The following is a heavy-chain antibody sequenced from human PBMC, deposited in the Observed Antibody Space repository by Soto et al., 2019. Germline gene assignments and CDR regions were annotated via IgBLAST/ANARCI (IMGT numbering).Heavy chain of an antibody. CDR2: IWYDGGNK. CDR1: GFTFSNYG. Sequence: QVQLVESGGGVVQPGRSLRLSCAASGFTFSNYGMHWVRQAPGKGLEWVAFIWYDGGNKYYAESVKGRFTISRDNSKNTLDLQMNSLRAEDTAVYYCAREGDVNTGVGKDYWGQGPLVTVPS. V-gene: IGHV3-33*01. J-gene: IGHJ4*02. D-gene: IGHD3-16*01. CDR3: AREGDVNTGVGKDY.